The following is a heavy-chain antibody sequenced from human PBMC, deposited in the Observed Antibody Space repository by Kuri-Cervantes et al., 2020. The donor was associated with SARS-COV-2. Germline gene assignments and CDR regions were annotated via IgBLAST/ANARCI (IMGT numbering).Heavy chain of an antibody. D-gene: IGHD3-22*01. Sequence: ASVKVSCKASGGTFSSYAISWVRQATGQGLEWMGWINPDTGNAGYAQKLQGRVTVTRDTSTSTAFMELSSLRSDDTAVYYCARSNYYDSSGYYYGGYSNWFDPWGQGTLVTVSS. CDR1: GGTFSSYA. J-gene: IGHJ5*02. CDR2: INPDTGNA. V-gene: IGHV1-8*01. CDR3: ARSNYYDSSGYYYGGYSNWFDP.